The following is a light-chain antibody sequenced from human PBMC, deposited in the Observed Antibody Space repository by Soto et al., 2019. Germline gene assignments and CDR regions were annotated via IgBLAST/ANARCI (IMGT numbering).Light chain of an antibody. J-gene: IGKJ1*01. CDR2: KAS. Sequence: DIQMTQSPSTLSASVGDRVTITCRASQTIINWLAWYQQKPGKAPKLLIYKASTLEGEVPSRFSASGSGTEFTLTISSLQADDFATYYCQQYNTYSWAFGQGTKVDIK. CDR3: QQYNTYSWA. V-gene: IGKV1-5*03. CDR1: QTIINW.